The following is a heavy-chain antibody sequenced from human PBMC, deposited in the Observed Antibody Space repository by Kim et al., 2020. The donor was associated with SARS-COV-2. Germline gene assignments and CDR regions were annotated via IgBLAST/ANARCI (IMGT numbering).Heavy chain of an antibody. Sequence: SVKVSCKASGGTFSSYAISWVRQAPGQGLEWMGGIIPIFGTANYAQKFQGRVTITADESTSTAYMELSSLRSEDTAVYYCARDNPYCSGGSCYFDYWGQGTLVTVSS. D-gene: IGHD2-15*01. CDR1: GGTFSSYA. V-gene: IGHV1-69*13. J-gene: IGHJ4*02. CDR3: ARDNPYCSGGSCYFDY. CDR2: IIPIFGTA.